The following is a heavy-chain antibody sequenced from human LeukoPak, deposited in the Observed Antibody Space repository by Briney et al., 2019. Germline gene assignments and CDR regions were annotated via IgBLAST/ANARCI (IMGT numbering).Heavy chain of an antibody. Sequence: GGSLRLSCVASASDFSTSWMHWVRQAPGKGLVWVSRITSDGSSTIYADSVKGRFTISRDNTKNSLYRQMNNLRVEDTAVYYCARDKYYHIHVWGKGTTVIISS. CDR2: ITSDGSST. CDR3: ARDKYYHIHV. CDR1: ASDFSTSW. J-gene: IGHJ6*03. V-gene: IGHV3-74*01.